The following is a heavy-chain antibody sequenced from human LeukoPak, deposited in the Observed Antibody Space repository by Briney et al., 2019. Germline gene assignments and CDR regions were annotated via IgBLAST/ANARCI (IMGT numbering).Heavy chain of an antibody. J-gene: IGHJ6*03. CDR1: GGSISSYY. Sequence: PSETLSLTCTVSGGSISSYYWSWIRQPPGKGLEWIGYIYYSGSTNYKSSLKSRVTISVDTSKNQFSLKLSSVTAADTAVYYCASGIGSSSSWYVNYYYYYMDVWGKGTTVTISS. D-gene: IGHD6-13*01. CDR3: ASGIGSSSSWYVNYYYYYMDV. V-gene: IGHV4-59*01. CDR2: IYYSGST.